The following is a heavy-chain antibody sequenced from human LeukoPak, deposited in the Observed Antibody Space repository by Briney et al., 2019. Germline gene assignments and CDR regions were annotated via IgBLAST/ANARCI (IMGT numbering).Heavy chain of an antibody. CDR2: IKQDGSEK. D-gene: IGHD3-10*01. J-gene: IGHJ5*02. V-gene: IGHV3-7*01. CDR3: ARNSIAMVRGVIGINWFDP. Sequence: GGSLRLSCAASGFALSSHWMSWVRQALGKGLEWVANIKQDGSEKYYVDSVKGRFTISRDNAKNSLYLQMNSLRAEDTAVYYCARNSIAMVRGVIGINWFDPWGQGTLVTVSS. CDR1: GFALSSHW.